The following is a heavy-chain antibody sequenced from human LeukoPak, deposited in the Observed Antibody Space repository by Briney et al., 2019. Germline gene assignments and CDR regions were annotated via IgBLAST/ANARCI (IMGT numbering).Heavy chain of an antibody. D-gene: IGHD5-18*01. CDR3: ARGRYNYALEDYFDY. CDR1: GGSFSGYY. V-gene: IGHV4-34*01. CDR2: INHSGST. J-gene: IGHJ4*02. Sequence: SETLSLTCAVYGGSFSGYYWSWIRQPPGKGLEWIGEINHSGSTNYNPSLKSRVTMSVDTSKNQFSLKLSSVTAADTAVYYCARGRYNYALEDYFDYWGQGTLVTVSS.